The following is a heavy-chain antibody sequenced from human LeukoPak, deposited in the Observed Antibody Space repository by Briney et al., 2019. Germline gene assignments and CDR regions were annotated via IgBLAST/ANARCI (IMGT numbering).Heavy chain of an antibody. J-gene: IGHJ3*02. D-gene: IGHD2-15*01. CDR1: GGSLSGYY. Sequence: SETLSLTCAVYGGSLSGYYWSWIRQPPGKGLEWNGKINHSGSSNYNPSLKSRVTTSADTSKNQFSLKLSSVTAADTAVYYCARGKYSPHAFDIWGQGTMVTVSS. CDR3: ARGKYSPHAFDI. CDR2: INHSGSS. V-gene: IGHV4-34*01.